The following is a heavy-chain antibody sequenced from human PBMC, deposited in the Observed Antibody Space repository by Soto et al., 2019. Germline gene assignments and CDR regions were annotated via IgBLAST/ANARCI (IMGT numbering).Heavy chain of an antibody. Sequence: PGGSLRLSCAASGFVFSGYDMHWVRQATGKGLEWVAAIDIAGNTYYTDSVRGRFTISRENGKNSLYLQMSSLRAGDTAVYYCAREGERGSGDSVDALDIWGQGTLVTV. D-gene: IGHD1-1*01. CDR1: GFVFSGYD. V-gene: IGHV3-13*01. CDR2: IDIAGNT. J-gene: IGHJ3*02. CDR3: AREGERGSGDSVDALDI.